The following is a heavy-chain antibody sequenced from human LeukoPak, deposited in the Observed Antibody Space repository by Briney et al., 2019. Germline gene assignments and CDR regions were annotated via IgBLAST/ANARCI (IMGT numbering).Heavy chain of an antibody. CDR1: GFSFSNYW. D-gene: IGHD1-7*01. CDR2: IKADGSEE. V-gene: IGHV3-7*01. CDR3: ARSNYGPEN. J-gene: IGHJ4*02. Sequence: PGGSLRLSCVTSGFSFSNYWMNWVRLAPGKGLELVAIIKADGSEEHYVDSVRGRFTVSRDNAKNSLYLQMSSLRVEDTAVYYCARSNYGPENWGQGTLVTVSS.